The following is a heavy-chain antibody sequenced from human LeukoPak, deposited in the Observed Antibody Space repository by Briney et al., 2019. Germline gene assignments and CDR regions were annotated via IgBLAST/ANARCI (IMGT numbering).Heavy chain of an antibody. CDR2: ISGSGGST. D-gene: IGHD3-22*01. CDR1: GFTFSSYG. V-gene: IGHV3-23*01. Sequence: GGSLRLSCAASGFTFSSYGMSWVRQAPGRGLEWVSAISGSGGSTYYADSVKGRFTISRDNSKNTLYLQMNSLRAEDTAVYYCAKASYYYDSSGYYWDAFDIWGQGTMVTVSS. J-gene: IGHJ3*02. CDR3: AKASYYYDSSGYYWDAFDI.